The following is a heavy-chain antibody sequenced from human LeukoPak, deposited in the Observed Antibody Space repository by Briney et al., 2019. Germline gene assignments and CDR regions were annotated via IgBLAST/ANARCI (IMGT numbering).Heavy chain of an antibody. CDR3: ARGAVNLPYYFYYYMDV. J-gene: IGHJ6*03. CDR2: INHSGST. Sequence: SETLSLTCAVYGGSFSGYYWSWIRQPPGKGLEWIGEINHSGSTNYHPSLKSRVTISVDTSKNQFSLKLSSVTAADTAVYYCARGAVNLPYYFYYYMDVWGKGTTVTVSS. V-gene: IGHV4-34*01. CDR1: GGSFSGYY.